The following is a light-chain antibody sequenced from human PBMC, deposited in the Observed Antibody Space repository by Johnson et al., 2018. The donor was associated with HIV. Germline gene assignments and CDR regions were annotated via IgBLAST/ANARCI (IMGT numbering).Light chain of an antibody. CDR1: SSNIGNNY. V-gene: IGLV1-51*01. CDR3: GTWDSSLSVSYC. Sequence: QAVLTQPPSVSAAPGEKVTISCSGSSSNIGNNYVSWYQQLPGTAPKLLIYDNNKRPSGISDRFSASKSGTSATLGITALQTGDEADYYCGTWDSSLSVSYCFGSGTKVT. CDR2: DNN. J-gene: IGLJ1*01.